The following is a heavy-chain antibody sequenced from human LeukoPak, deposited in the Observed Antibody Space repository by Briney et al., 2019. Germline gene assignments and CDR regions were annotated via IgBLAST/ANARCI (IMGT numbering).Heavy chain of an antibody. CDR1: GFTFSNYA. V-gene: IGHV3-23*01. Sequence: GGSLRLSCVVSGFTFSNYAMSWVGQAPGKGLDWVSAITGNGDVTYYGDSVKGRSTISRDNSRNTLYLQMNNLIADDTAVYYCARTSGYYDHWGQGALVTVSS. D-gene: IGHD3-3*01. J-gene: IGHJ5*02. CDR2: ITGNGDVT. CDR3: ARTSGYYDH.